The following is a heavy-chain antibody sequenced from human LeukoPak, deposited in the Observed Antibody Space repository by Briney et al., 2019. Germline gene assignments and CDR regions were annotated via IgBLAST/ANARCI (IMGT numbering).Heavy chain of an antibody. Sequence: LPGGSLRLSCAASGFTFSSYSMNWVRQAPGKGLEWVANIKQDGSEKYYVDSVKGRFTISRHNAKNSLYLQMNSLRAEDTAVYYCAREKGQLERLGYYYYMDVWGKGTTVTISS. CDR2: IKQDGSEK. J-gene: IGHJ6*03. V-gene: IGHV3-7*01. CDR3: AREKGQLERLGYYYYMDV. D-gene: IGHD1-1*01. CDR1: GFTFSSYS.